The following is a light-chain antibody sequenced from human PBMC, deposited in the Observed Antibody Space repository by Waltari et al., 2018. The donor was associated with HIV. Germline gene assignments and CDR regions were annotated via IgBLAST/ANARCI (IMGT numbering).Light chain of an antibody. Sequence: DIQMTQSPSSLSPSLGDRVTITCRARQGISNYLAWYQQKPWKVPKLLIYAASTLQSGVPSRFSGSGSGTDFTLTISSLQPEDVATYYCQKYNSAPLTFGGGTKVENK. CDR1: QGISNY. V-gene: IGKV1-27*01. CDR2: AAS. CDR3: QKYNSAPLT. J-gene: IGKJ4*01.